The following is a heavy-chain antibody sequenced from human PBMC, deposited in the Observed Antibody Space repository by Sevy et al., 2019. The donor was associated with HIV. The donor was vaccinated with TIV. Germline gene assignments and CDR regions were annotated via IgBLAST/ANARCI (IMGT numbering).Heavy chain of an antibody. CDR2: TYYRSKWYN. CDR3: ASDKYYYGSGSYYTGGYYYYYGMDV. V-gene: IGHV6-1*01. D-gene: IGHD3-10*01. J-gene: IGHJ6*02. Sequence: SQTLSLTCAISGDSVSSNSAAWNWIRQSPSRGLEWLGRTYYRSKWYNDYAVSVKSRITINPDTSKNQFSLQLNSVTPEDTAVYYCASDKYYYGSGSYYTGGYYYYYGMDVWGQWTTVTVSS. CDR1: GDSVSSNSAA.